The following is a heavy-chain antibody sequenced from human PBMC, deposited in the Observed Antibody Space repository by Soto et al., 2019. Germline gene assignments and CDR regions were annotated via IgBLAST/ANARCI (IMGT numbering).Heavy chain of an antibody. CDR1: GGYISSSSYY. J-gene: IGHJ5*02. CDR2: IYYSGST. V-gene: IGHV4-39*01. Sequence: QLQLQESGPGLVKPSETLSLTCTVSGGYISSSSYYWGWIRQPPGKGLEWIGSIYYSGSTYYNPSLNSRVTISVDTSKNQFSLKLSSLTAAETAVYYSARPDYPSSGMNWFDPWGQGTLVTISS. CDR3: ARPDYPSSGMNWFDP. D-gene: IGHD2-15*01.